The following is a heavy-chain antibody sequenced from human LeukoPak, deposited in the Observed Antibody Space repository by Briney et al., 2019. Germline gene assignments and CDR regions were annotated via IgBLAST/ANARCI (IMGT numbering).Heavy chain of an antibody. CDR3: ARRKYGDYCFDY. CDR1: GFTFSSYA. V-gene: IGHV3-23*01. Sequence: GGSLRLSCAASGFTFSSYAMSWVRQAPGKGLEWVSAISGGGRTYYADSVNGRFTISRDNSKNALDLQMDSLRAEDTAVYYCARRKYGDYCFDYWGQGTLVTVSS. CDR2: ISGGGRT. D-gene: IGHD4-17*01. J-gene: IGHJ4*02.